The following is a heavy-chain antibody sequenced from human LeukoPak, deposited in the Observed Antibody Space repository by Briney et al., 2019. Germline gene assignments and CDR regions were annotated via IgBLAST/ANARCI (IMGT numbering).Heavy chain of an antibody. J-gene: IGHJ4*02. CDR2: ISYDGSYK. CDR1: EFXFSTYG. Sequence: GRSLRLSCAASEFXFSTYGIHWVRQAPGKGLEWVAVISYDGSYKFYADSVKGRFTISRDNSKSTLYLQMNSLRAEDTAVYYCAKDRYSGLNTIDYWGQGTLVTVSS. CDR3: AKDRYSGLNTIDY. V-gene: IGHV3-30*18. D-gene: IGHD6-13*01.